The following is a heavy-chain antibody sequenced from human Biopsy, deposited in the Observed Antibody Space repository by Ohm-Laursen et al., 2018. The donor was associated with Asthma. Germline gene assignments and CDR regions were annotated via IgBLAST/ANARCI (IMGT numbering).Heavy chain of an antibody. CDR3: ARDANIYYDSSGYYYNYYYGMDV. CDR1: GFTFSNYA. J-gene: IGHJ6*02. D-gene: IGHD3-22*01. CDR2: ISSSSSTI. V-gene: IGHV3-48*01. Sequence: SLRLSCAASGFTFSNYAMSWVRQAPGKGLEWVSYISSSSSTIYYADSVKGRFTISRDNAKNSLYLQMNSLRAEDTAVYYCARDANIYYDSSGYYYNYYYGMDVWGQGTTVTVSS.